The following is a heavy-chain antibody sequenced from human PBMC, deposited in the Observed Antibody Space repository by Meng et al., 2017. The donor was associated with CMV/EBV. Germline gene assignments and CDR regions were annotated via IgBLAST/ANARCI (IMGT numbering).Heavy chain of an antibody. J-gene: IGHJ4*02. D-gene: IGHD3-3*01. CDR3: ARDEGYDFWSGYYTGYFDY. V-gene: IGHV1-18*01. Sequence: ASVKVSCKASGYTFTSYGISWVRQAPGQGLEWMGWISAYNGNTNYAQKLQGRVTMTTDTSTSTAYMELRSLRSDDTAVYYCARDEGYDFWSGYYTGYFDYWGQGTLVTVPQ. CDR1: GYTFTSYG. CDR2: ISAYNGNT.